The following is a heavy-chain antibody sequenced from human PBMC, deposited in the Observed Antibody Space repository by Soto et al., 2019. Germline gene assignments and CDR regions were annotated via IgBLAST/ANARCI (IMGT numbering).Heavy chain of an antibody. CDR2: IYYRGNS. Sequence: QVQLQESGPGLVKPSQTLSLTCTVSVGSISTGGYYWTWIRQHPGKGLAWIGYIYYRGNSYYNPSLKMQATISVDTSTNQFSMKLRSVTAAATAVYYCAGGRSVNLFETWGQGTLVTVSS. CDR3: AGGRSVNLFET. V-gene: IGHV4-31*01. J-gene: IGHJ5*02. CDR1: VGSISTGGYY. D-gene: IGHD4-17*01.